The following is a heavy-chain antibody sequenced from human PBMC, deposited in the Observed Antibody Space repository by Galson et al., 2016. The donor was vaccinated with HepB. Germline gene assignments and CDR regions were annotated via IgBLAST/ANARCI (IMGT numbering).Heavy chain of an antibody. CDR2: VSHSSTYV. CDR1: GFTFDNYT. CDR3: ARSLGWYFDV. J-gene: IGHJ2*01. Sequence: SLRLSCAASGFTFDNYTMNWLRQAPGKGLEWVSSVSHSSTYVYYADSVQGRFTISRDNAKNSLYLEMNILRVEDTAVFYGARSLGWYFDVWGRGTLVAVSS. V-gene: IGHV3-21*01. D-gene: IGHD6-6*01.